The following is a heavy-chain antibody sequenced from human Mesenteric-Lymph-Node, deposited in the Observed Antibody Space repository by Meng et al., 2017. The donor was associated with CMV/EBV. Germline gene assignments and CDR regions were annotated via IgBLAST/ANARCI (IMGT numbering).Heavy chain of an antibody. V-gene: IGHV4-34*01. CDR1: GGSFSADY. J-gene: IGHJ4*02. Sequence: QVQLQQCGAGLLKPSKTLALTFAGYGGSFSADYWSWIRQPPGKGLEWIGEINHSGSTNHNPSLTSRLTLSVDTSKNQFSLKLTYVTAADTAVYFCASLAPLNNTKDKIPSGYWGQGTLVTVSS. CDR2: INHSGST. CDR3: ASLAPLNNTKDKIPSGY. D-gene: IGHD1-14*01.